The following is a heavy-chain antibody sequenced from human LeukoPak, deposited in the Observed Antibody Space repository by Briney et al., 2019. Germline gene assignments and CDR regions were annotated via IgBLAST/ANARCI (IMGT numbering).Heavy chain of an antibody. CDR3: ARGPNYSNFGSAYYYYMDV. Sequence: SETLSLTCTVSGGSISSYYWGWIRQPPGKGLEWIGYIYYSGSTNHNPSLKSRVTISVDTSKNQFSLKLSSVTAADTAVYYCARGPNYSNFGSAYYYYMDVWGKGTTVTVSS. J-gene: IGHJ6*03. CDR1: GGSISSYY. V-gene: IGHV4-59*08. D-gene: IGHD4-11*01. CDR2: IYYSGST.